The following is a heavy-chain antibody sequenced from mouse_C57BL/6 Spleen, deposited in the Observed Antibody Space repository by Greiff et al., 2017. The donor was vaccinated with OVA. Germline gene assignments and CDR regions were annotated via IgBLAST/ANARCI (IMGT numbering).Heavy chain of an antibody. CDR2: IHPNSGST. CDR3: ARPIYDGYYAMDY. D-gene: IGHD2-3*01. Sequence: QVQLQQPGAELVKPGASVKLSCKASGYTFTSYWMHWVKQRPGQGLEWIGMIHPNSGSTNYNEKFKSKATLTVDKSSSTAYMQLSSLTSEDSAVYYCARPIYDGYYAMDYWGQGTSVTVSS. CDR1: GYTFTSYW. J-gene: IGHJ4*01. V-gene: IGHV1-64*01.